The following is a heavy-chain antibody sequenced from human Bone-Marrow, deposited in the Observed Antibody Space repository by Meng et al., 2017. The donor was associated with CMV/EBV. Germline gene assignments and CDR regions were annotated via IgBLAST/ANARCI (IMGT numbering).Heavy chain of an antibody. J-gene: IGHJ4*02. Sequence: GESLKISCAASGFTFSSYAMSWVRQAPGKGLEWVSAISGSGGSTYYADSVKGRFTISRDNSKNTLYLQMNSLRSEDTAVYYCARGISLSLRFLEWLPTPYYFDYWGQGTLVTVSS. D-gene: IGHD3-3*01. CDR3: ARGISLSLRFLEWLPTPYYFDY. V-gene: IGHV3-23*01. CDR1: GFTFSSYA. CDR2: ISGSGGST.